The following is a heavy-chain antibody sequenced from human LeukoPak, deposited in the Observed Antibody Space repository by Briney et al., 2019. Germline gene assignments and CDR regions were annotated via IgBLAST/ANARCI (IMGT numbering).Heavy chain of an antibody. Sequence: GGSLRLSCAAPGFTFSSYGMHWVPQAPGKGLEWVAVISYDGSNKYDADSVKGRFTIYRDNSKNTLYLQMNSLRAEDTAVYYCAKDSGVPMVRGVIITYGYFDYWGQGTLVTVSS. J-gene: IGHJ4*02. V-gene: IGHV3-30*18. CDR3: AKDSGVPMVRGVIITYGYFDY. CDR1: GFTFSSYG. CDR2: ISYDGSNK. D-gene: IGHD3-10*01.